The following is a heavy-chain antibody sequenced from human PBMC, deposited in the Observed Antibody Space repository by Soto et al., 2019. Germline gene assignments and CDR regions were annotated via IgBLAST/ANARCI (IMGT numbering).Heavy chain of an antibody. CDR1: GYSFTSYW. J-gene: IGHJ5*02. CDR2: IYPGDSDT. CDR3: ARAHIVVVTALSPWFDP. Sequence: GESLKISCKGSGYSFTSYWIGWVRQMPGKGLEWMGIIYPGDSDTRYSPSFQGQVTISADKSISTAYLQWSSLKAPDTAMYYCARAHIVVVTALSPWFDPWGQGTLVTVSS. V-gene: IGHV5-51*01. D-gene: IGHD2-21*02.